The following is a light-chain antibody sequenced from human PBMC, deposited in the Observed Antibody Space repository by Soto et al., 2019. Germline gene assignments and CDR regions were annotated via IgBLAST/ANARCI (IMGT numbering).Light chain of an antibody. CDR2: RNN. Sequence: QPVLTQPPSASGTPGQRVTISCSGSSSNIGSNYVYWYQQLPGTAPKLLIYRNNQRPSGVPDRFSGSKSGTSASLAISGLRSEDEADYYCAAWDDSFNWVFGGGTKVTVL. CDR3: AAWDDSFNWV. V-gene: IGLV1-47*01. J-gene: IGLJ3*02. CDR1: SSNIGSNY.